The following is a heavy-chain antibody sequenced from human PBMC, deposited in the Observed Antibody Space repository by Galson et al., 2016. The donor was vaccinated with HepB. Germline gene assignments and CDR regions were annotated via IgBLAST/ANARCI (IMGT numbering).Heavy chain of an antibody. Sequence: SETLSLTCTVSGDSISSYYWTWIRQPPGKGLEWIGYVYYTGSTKYNPSLRSPVSISVDTSKNQFPLKLSSVTAADTAVYYCAREVASRFDYWGQGILVSVSS. V-gene: IGHV4-59*01. D-gene: IGHD5-12*01. J-gene: IGHJ4*02. CDR1: GDSISSYY. CDR3: AREVASRFDY. CDR2: VYYTGST.